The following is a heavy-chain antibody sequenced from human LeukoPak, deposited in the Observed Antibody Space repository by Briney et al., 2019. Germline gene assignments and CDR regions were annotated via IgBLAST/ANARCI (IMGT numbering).Heavy chain of an antibody. Sequence: GGSLRLSCAASGFTFSSYAMSWVRQAPGKGLEWVAAISGSGGSTYYADSVKGRFTISRDNSKNTLYLQMNSLRAEDTAVYYCAATLPGSDAFDIWGQGTMVTVSS. J-gene: IGHJ3*02. CDR1: GFTFSSYA. V-gene: IGHV3-23*01. CDR2: ISGSGGST. CDR3: AATLPGSDAFDI. D-gene: IGHD1-14*01.